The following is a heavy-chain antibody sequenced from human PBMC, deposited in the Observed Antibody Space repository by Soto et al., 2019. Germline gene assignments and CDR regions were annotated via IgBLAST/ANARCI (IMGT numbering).Heavy chain of an antibody. J-gene: IGHJ4*02. CDR3: ARRVPGITTDY. Sequence: PSETLSLTCAVYGESFSGFVWSWIRQSPGKGLEWIGEVNHSGSANYNPSLKSRVTISVDTTRNQFSLKLRSVTAADTAKYYCARRVPGITTDYWGQGIQVTVSS. D-gene: IGHD1-26*01. CDR1: GESFSGFV. CDR2: VNHSGSA. V-gene: IGHV4-34*01.